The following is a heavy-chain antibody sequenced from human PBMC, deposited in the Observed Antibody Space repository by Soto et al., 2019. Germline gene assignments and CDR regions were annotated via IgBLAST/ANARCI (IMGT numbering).Heavy chain of an antibody. CDR2: IVVGSGNT. D-gene: IGHD6-19*01. CDR3: AADPPPPVWGSGSYYYYGMDV. J-gene: IGHJ6*02. V-gene: IGHV1-58*01. Sequence: SVKVSCKASGFTFTSSAVQWVRQARGQRLEWIGWIVVGSGNTNYAQKFQERVTITRDMSTSTAYMELSSLRSEDTAVYYCAADPPPPVWGSGSYYYYGMDVWGQGTTVTVSS. CDR1: GFTFTSSA.